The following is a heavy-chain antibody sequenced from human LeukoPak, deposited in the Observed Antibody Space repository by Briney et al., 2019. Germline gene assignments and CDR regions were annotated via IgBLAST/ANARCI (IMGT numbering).Heavy chain of an antibody. CDR2: ISGSGGST. J-gene: IGHJ6*02. CDR1: GFTFSSYA. D-gene: IGHD6-19*01. CDR3: ARVVAGSVYNNGMDV. Sequence: GGSLRLSCAASGFTFSSYAMSWVRQAPGKGLEWVSAISGSGGSTYYADSVKGRFTISRDNSKNTLFLQMNSLRAEDTAVYYCARVVAGSVYNNGMDVWGQGTTVTVSS. V-gene: IGHV3-23*01.